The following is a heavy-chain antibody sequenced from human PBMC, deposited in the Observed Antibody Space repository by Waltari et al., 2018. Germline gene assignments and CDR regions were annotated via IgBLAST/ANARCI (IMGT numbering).Heavy chain of an antibody. V-gene: IGHV4-4*02. Sequence: QVQLQESGPGLVTPSGTLSLTSAVSGVPISSSNWWSWVRQPPGKGLEWLGEIHPSGTTNYSPSIKSRVTISVDNSKNECCVKLSSVTAADTAVYYCARDRGLRGGYDSWGQGTLVTVSS. CDR3: ARDRGLRGGYDS. CDR1: GVPISSSNW. J-gene: IGHJ5*02. D-gene: IGHD5-12*01. CDR2: IHPSGTT.